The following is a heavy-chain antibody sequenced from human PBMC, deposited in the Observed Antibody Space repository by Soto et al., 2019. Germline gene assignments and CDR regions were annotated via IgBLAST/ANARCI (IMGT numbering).Heavy chain of an antibody. CDR2: IYSGGST. V-gene: IGHV3-66*01. D-gene: IGHD6-13*01. CDR3: ARWVSAAGHYWYFDL. Sequence: EVQLVESGGGLVQPGGSLRLSCAVSGFTVSSKYMSWVRQAPGKGLEWVSVIYSGGSTFYADSVKDRFTISRDNSKNTLFLQMNSLRVEDTAVYYCARWVSAAGHYWYFDLWGRGTLVTVSS. J-gene: IGHJ2*01. CDR1: GFTVSSKY.